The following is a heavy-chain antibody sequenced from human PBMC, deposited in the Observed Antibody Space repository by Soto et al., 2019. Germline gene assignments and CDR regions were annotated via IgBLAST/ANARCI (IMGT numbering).Heavy chain of an antibody. Sequence: ASVKVSCKASGVTWRSFAIAWVLQTPGHGLEWMGGIVPIFGTTNYAQKFQGRLSITADESTTTAYMELSSLTSEDSALHYCATDMSWFDPWGQGTLVTVSS. CDR2: IVPIFGTT. V-gene: IGHV1-69*13. CDR1: GVTWRSFA. CDR3: ATDMSWFDP. J-gene: IGHJ5*02. D-gene: IGHD3-16*01.